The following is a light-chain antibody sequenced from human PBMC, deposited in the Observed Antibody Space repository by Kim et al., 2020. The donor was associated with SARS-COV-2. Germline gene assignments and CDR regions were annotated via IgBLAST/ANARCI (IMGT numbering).Light chain of an antibody. V-gene: IGKV3-20*01. Sequence: NNYFAWFQQKPGQAPRLLIYDASSRATGIPDRFSGSGSGTDFTLTISRLEPEDFAVYYCQQYGSSPRTFGQGTKVEIK. CDR3: QQYGSSPRT. CDR1: NNY. CDR2: DAS. J-gene: IGKJ1*01.